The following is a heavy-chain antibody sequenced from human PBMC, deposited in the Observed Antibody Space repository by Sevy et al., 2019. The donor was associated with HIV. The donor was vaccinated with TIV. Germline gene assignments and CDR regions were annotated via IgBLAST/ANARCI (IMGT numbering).Heavy chain of an antibody. CDR1: GFTVNSNY. V-gene: IGHV3-66*01. D-gene: IGHD5-18*01. Sequence: GGSLRLSCAASGFTVNSNYMTWVRQAPGKGLEGVSVIHSDDTTYHADSVKDRFTISRDNITNTLYLPMISLRAEDTAVYYCARGKSGYGYALNYWGQGTLVTVSS. CDR2: IHSDDTT. CDR3: ARGKSGYGYALNY. J-gene: IGHJ4*02.